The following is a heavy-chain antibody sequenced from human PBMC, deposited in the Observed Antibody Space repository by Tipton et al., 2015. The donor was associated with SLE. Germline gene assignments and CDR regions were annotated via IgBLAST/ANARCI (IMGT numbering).Heavy chain of an antibody. V-gene: IGHV4-59*01. CDR1: GGSISSYY. J-gene: IGHJ4*02. CDR2: TYSSGRT. Sequence: TLSLTCTVSGGSISSYYWSWIRQPPGKGLEWIGYTYSSGRTNYNPSLKSRVTISVDTSKNQFSLKLSSVTAADTAVYYCARQNYYDSSGYYHPFDYWGQGTLVTVSS. CDR3: ARQNYYDSSGYYHPFDY. D-gene: IGHD3-22*01.